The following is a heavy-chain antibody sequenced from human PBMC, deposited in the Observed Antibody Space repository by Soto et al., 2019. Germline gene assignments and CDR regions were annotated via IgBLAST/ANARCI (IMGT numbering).Heavy chain of an antibody. D-gene: IGHD1-26*01. J-gene: IGHJ4*02. Sequence: QVQLVESGGGVVQPGRSLRLSCAASGFTFSGYGMHWVRQAPGKGLERVAIIRYDGSNEDYADSVKGRFNISRDNSKNTLYLQMNSLIAEDTAVYYCARDGVGATTFRGYFDYWGQGTLVTVSS. CDR1: GFTFSGYG. V-gene: IGHV3-33*01. CDR2: IRYDGSNE. CDR3: ARDGVGATTFRGYFDY.